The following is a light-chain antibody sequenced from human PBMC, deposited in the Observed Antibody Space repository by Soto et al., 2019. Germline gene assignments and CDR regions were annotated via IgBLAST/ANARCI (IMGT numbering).Light chain of an antibody. J-gene: IGKJ2*01. CDR1: QSFDSRY. V-gene: IGKV3-20*01. CDR2: GSV. Sequence: EIVLTQSPGTLSLSAGERATLSCRASQSFDSRYLAWYQQRRSQAPRLLIYGSVSRATGIPDRFSGSASGADFAPTISRLEPEDVAIYLCHQYGNSPYTFGPGTKLEIK. CDR3: HQYGNSPYT.